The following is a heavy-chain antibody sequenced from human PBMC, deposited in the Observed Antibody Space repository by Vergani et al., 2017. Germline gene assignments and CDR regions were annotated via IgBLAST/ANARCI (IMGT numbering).Heavy chain of an antibody. Sequence: EVQLVQSGAEVKKPGESLKISCKCSGYSFTSYWIGWVRQMPGKGLEWMGIIYPGDSDTRYSPYFQGQVTISADKSISTAYLQWSSLKASDTAMYYCARGRSGYSSSWTYYFDYWGQGTLVTVSS. J-gene: IGHJ4*02. D-gene: IGHD6-13*01. CDR2: IYPGDSDT. V-gene: IGHV5-51*01. CDR1: GYSFTSYW. CDR3: ARGRSGYSSSWTYYFDY.